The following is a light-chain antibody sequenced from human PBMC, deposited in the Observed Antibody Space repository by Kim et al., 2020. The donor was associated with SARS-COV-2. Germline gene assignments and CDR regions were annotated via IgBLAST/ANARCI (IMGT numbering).Light chain of an antibody. CDR1: SSDVGTYNY. J-gene: IGLJ3*02. CDR2: DVD. V-gene: IGLV2-14*03. CDR3: SSYTSSSTWV. Sequence: QSALTQPASVSGSPGQLITISCTGTSSDVGTYNYVSWYQQHPGKAPKLMIYDVDNRPSGISNRFSGSKSGNTASLTISGLQAEDEADYYCSSYTSSSTWVFGGGTKLTVL.